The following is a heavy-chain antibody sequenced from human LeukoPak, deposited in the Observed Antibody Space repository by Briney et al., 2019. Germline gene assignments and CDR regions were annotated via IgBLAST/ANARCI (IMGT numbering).Heavy chain of an antibody. D-gene: IGHD1-20*01. CDR3: ARGYNWECDY. Sequence: GGSLRLSCAASGFTFSSYSMNWVRQAPGKGLEWVSYISSSSSTIYYADSAKGRFTISRDNAKNSLYLQMNSLRAEDTAVYYCARGYNWECDYWGQGTLVTVSS. J-gene: IGHJ4*02. CDR2: ISSSSSTI. CDR1: GFTFSSYS. V-gene: IGHV3-48*01.